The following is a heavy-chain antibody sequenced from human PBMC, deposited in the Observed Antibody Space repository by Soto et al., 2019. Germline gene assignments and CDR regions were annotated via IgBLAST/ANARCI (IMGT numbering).Heavy chain of an antibody. CDR2: MYYSGST. Sequence: SETLSLTCTVSGDSISNYYWSWIRQPPGKGLEWIGYMYYSGSTYYNPSLKSRVTISVDRSKNQFSLKLSSVTAADTAVYYCARSLWFGELINWFDPWGQGTLVTVSS. V-gene: IGHV4-59*12. J-gene: IGHJ5*02. CDR3: ARSLWFGELINWFDP. CDR1: GDSISNYY. D-gene: IGHD3-10*01.